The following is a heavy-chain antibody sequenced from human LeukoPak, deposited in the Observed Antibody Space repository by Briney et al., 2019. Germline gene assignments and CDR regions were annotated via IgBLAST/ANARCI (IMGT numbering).Heavy chain of an antibody. D-gene: IGHD6-6*01. CDR2: IYYSGST. Sequence: PSETLSLTCTVSGGSISSYYWSWIRQPPGKGLEWIGYIYYSGSTNYNPSLXXRVTISVDTSKNQFSLKLSSVTAADTAVYYCARXXASARPPDGAFDIWGQGTMVTVSS. CDR1: GGSISSYY. CDR3: ARXXASARPPDGAFDI. J-gene: IGHJ3*02. V-gene: IGHV4-59*01.